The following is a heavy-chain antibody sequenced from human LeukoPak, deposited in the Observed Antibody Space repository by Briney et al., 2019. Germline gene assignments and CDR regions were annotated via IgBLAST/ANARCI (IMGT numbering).Heavy chain of an antibody. CDR2: IIPMSGTT. V-gene: IGHV1-69*13. J-gene: IGHJ4*02. CDR1: GDTFSSYA. CDR3: ARSNNVFFAGDH. D-gene: IGHD1/OR15-1a*01. Sequence: SVKVSCKASGDTFSSYAFSWVQQAPGQGLEWMGAIIPMSGTTHYAQNFQGRVTITSDESTRTVYLEVTSLRSEDTALYYCARSNNVFFAGDHWGQGTLVTVSS.